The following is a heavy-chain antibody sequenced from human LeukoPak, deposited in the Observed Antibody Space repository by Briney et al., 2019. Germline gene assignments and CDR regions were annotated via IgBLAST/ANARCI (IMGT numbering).Heavy chain of an antibody. CDR1: GGSVSSYF. CDR3: ARGPWLLPDY. J-gene: IGHJ4*02. Sequence: SETLSLTCTVSGGSVSSYFWSWIRQPPGKGLEWIGEINHSGSTNYNPSLKSRVTISVDTSKNQFSLKLSSVTAADTAVYYCARGPWLLPDYWGQGTLVTVSS. V-gene: IGHV4-34*01. CDR2: INHSGST. D-gene: IGHD3-22*01.